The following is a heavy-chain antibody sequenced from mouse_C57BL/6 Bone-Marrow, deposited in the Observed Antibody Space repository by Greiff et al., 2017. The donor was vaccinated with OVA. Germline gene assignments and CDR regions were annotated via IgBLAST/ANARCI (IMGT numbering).Heavy chain of an antibody. Sequence: VQLQESGAELVRPGASVKLSCTASGFNIKDDYMHWVKQRPEQGLEWIGWIDPENGDTEYASKFQGKATITADTSSNTAYLQLSSLTSEDTAVYYCTTEYFDVWGTGTTVTVSS. V-gene: IGHV14-4*01. CDR2: IDPENGDT. J-gene: IGHJ1*03. CDR1: GFNIKDDY. CDR3: TTEYFDV.